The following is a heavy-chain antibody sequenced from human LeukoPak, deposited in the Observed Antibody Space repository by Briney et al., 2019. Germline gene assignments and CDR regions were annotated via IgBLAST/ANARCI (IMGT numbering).Heavy chain of an antibody. Sequence: GGSLRLSCAASGFTFSSYGMHWVRQAPGKGLEWVAFIRYDGSSKYYADSVKGRFTISRDNSKNTLYLQMNSLRAEDTAVYYCARVDSGSYSGCDYWGQGTLVTVSS. V-gene: IGHV3-30*02. D-gene: IGHD1-26*01. J-gene: IGHJ4*02. CDR1: GFTFSSYG. CDR3: ARVDSGSYSGCDY. CDR2: IRYDGSSK.